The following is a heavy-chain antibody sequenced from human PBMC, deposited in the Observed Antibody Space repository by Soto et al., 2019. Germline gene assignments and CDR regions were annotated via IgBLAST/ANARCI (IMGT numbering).Heavy chain of an antibody. CDR2: IYYSGST. Sequence: PSETLSLTCTVSGGSISSGGYYWSWIRQHPGKGLEWIGYIYYSGSTYYKQSLKSRVTISVDTSKNQFSLKLSSVTAADTAVYYCASRESYYDSSGFDYWGQGTLVTVSS. CDR3: ASRESYYDSSGFDY. J-gene: IGHJ4*02. D-gene: IGHD3-22*01. V-gene: IGHV4-31*03. CDR1: GGSISSGGYY.